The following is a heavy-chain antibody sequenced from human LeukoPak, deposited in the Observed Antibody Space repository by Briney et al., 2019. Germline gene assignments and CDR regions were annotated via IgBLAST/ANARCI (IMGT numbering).Heavy chain of an antibody. CDR1: GFSFSDAW. J-gene: IGHJ4*02. Sequence: GGSHRLSCAASGFSFSDAWMSWVRQIPGKGLEWVGRIESKTDGGTTDYAAPVKGRFTISRDDSKNTLYLQMNSLKSEDTAVYYCTTYGSGRKFDYWGQGILVTVSS. D-gene: IGHD3-10*01. V-gene: IGHV3-15*04. CDR3: TTYGSGRKFDY. CDR2: IESKTDGGTT.